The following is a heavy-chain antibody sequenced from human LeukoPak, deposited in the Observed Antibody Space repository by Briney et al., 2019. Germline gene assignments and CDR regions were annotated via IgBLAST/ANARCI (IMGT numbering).Heavy chain of an antibody. D-gene: IGHD6-13*01. CDR2: IYYSGST. V-gene: IGHV4-59*01. Sequence: PSETLSLTCTVSGGSISSYYWSWIRQPPGKGLEWIGYIYYSGSTNYNPSLKSRVTISVDTSKNQFSLKLSSVTAADTAVYYCASGIVAAGGGRWGQGTLVTVSS. CDR1: GGSISSYY. J-gene: IGHJ4*02. CDR3: ASGIVAAGGGR.